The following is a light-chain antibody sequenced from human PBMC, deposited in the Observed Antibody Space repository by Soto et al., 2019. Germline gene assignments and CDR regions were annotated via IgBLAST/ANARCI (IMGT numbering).Light chain of an antibody. CDR1: SSDVGSYNL. Sequence: QSVLTQPASVSGSPGQSITISCTGTSSDVGSYNLVSWYQQHPGKAPKFMISEVTKRPSGVSTRFSGSKSGNTASLTISGLQAEHESDYYCCSYAGSGTWVFGGGTKVTVL. CDR3: CSYAGSGTWV. CDR2: EVT. V-gene: IGLV2-23*02. J-gene: IGLJ3*02.